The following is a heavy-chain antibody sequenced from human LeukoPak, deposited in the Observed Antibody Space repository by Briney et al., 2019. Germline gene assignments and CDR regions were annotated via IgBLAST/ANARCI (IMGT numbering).Heavy chain of an antibody. D-gene: IGHD7-27*01. CDR1: GGSFSGYY. CDR2: INHNGIT. V-gene: IGHV4-34*01. Sequence: AETLPLTCGVSGGSFSGYYWSWIRQPPGKGLEWIGEINHNGITNYNPSLKSRVTISADTSKKQFSLRLSAVTVADTAIYYCARLPGANAYWGQGTL. J-gene: IGHJ4*02. CDR3: ARLPGANAY.